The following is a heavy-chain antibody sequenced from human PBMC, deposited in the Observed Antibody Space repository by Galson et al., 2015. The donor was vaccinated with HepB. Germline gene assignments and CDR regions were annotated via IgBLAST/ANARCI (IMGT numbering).Heavy chain of an antibody. J-gene: IGHJ4*01. CDR1: GFTFSSSA. CDR3: AREMAIAAPASFDL. V-gene: IGHV3-23*01. D-gene: IGHD6-25*01. CDR2: ISGDASRT. Sequence: SLRLSCAASGFTFSSSAMSWVRQTPGKGLEWVTAISGDASRTYYADSVMGRLTISRDNSKNTLFLEMNSLRAEDTAFYYCAREMAIAAPASFDLWGHGTLVTVSS.